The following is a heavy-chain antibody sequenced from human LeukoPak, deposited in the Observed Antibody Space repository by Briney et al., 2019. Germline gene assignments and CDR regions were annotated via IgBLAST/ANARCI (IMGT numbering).Heavy chain of an antibody. Sequence: GASVKVSCKASGYTFTGYYTHWVRQAPGQGLEWMGWINPNSGGTNYAQKFQGRVTMTRDTSISTAYMELSRLRSDDTAVYYCAKEKYSAARHWYFDLWGRGTLVTVSS. CDR1: GYTFTGYY. CDR3: AKEKYSAARHWYFDL. V-gene: IGHV1-2*02. J-gene: IGHJ2*01. CDR2: INPNSGGT. D-gene: IGHD6-6*01.